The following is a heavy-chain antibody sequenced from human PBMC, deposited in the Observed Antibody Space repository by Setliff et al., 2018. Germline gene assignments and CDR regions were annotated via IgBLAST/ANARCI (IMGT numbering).Heavy chain of an antibody. CDR2: IIPILGIA. Sequence: GASVKVSCKASGGTFSRYAISWVRQAPGQGLEWMGGIIPILGIANYAQKFQGRVTITADESTSTAYMELSSLRSGDTAVYYCARGIEPLLPVPDYWGQGTLVTVSS. J-gene: IGHJ4*02. D-gene: IGHD3-10*01. V-gene: IGHV1-69*10. CDR1: GGTFSRYA. CDR3: ARGIEPLLPVPDY.